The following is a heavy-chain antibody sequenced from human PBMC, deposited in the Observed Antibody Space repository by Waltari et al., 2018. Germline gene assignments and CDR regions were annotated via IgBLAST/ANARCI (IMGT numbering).Heavy chain of an antibody. CDR1: GGSLSSSSYY. CDR2: IYYSGST. D-gene: IGHD1-26*01. Sequence: QLQLQESGPGLVKPSETLSLTCTVSGGSLSSSSYYWGRLRQPPGKGLDWIGSIYYSGSTYYNPSLKSRVTISVDTSKKQFSLKLSSVTAADTAVYYCARHAASGSYPLRMFLDYWGEGTLVTVSS. CDR3: ARHAASGSYPLRMFLDY. J-gene: IGHJ4*02. V-gene: IGHV4-39*01.